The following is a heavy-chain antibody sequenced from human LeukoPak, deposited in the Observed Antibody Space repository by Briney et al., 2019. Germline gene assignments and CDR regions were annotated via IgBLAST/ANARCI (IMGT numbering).Heavy chain of an antibody. CDR2: IYSGGST. Sequence: PGGSLRLSCAASGFTFTGHNMSWVRQAPGKGLEWVSVIYSGGSTYYADSVKGRFTISRDNSKNTLYLQMNSLRAEDTAVYYCAKGSSWSKYYFDYWGQGTLVTVSS. CDR1: GFTFTGHN. D-gene: IGHD6-13*01. J-gene: IGHJ4*02. V-gene: IGHV3-53*01. CDR3: AKGSSWSKYYFDY.